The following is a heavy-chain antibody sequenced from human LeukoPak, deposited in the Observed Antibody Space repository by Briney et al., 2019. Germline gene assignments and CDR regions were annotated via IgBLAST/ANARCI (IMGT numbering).Heavy chain of an antibody. J-gene: IGHJ6*03. Sequence: ASVKVSCKASGYSFTSYGPNWVRQAPGQGLEWMGWISAYNGKTFYAEKLQGRVTMTTDTSTSTAYMELRSLRSDDTAVYYCARAGEAAAGNYYYYYYMDVWGKGTTVTVSS. CDR3: ARAGEAAAGNYYYYYYMDV. CDR1: GYSFTSYG. CDR2: ISAYNGKT. V-gene: IGHV1-18*01. D-gene: IGHD6-13*01.